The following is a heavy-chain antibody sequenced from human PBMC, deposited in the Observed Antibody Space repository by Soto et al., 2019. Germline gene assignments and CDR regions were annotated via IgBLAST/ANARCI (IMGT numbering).Heavy chain of an antibody. V-gene: IGHV4-59*01. CDR3: ARGGDGGYCSGGSCYSSRDAFDI. CDR2: IYYSGST. Sequence: PSETLSLTCTVSGGSISSYYWSWIRQPPGKGLEWIGYIYYSGSTNYNPSLKSRVTISVDTSKNQFSLKLSSVTAADTAVYYCARGGDGGYCSGGSCYSSRDAFDIWGQGTMVTVSS. CDR1: GGSISSYY. J-gene: IGHJ3*02. D-gene: IGHD2-15*01.